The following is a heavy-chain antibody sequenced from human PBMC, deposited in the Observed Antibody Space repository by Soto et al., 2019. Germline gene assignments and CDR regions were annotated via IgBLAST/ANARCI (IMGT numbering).Heavy chain of an antibody. CDR1: GASISSRDYY. CDR3: GRVMIGTSRHTDSDY. J-gene: IGHJ4*02. CDR2: IDYNGVT. D-gene: IGHD2-2*01. V-gene: IGHV4-39*01. Sequence: KTSETLSLTCSVSGASISSRDYYWGWIRQTPGKGLEWIGNIDYNGVTYYNPSLKSRVTVSKATSKNQFSLKVASVTAADTAIYYCGRVMIGTSRHTDSDYWGQGTQVTVSS.